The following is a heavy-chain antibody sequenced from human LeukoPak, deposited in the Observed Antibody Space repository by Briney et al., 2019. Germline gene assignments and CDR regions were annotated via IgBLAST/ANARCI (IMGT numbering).Heavy chain of an antibody. CDR3: AKHPDSLFYFDY. CDR1: GFTFSTYA. V-gene: IGHV3-23*01. Sequence: GGSLRLSCAASGFTFSTYAMSWVRQAPGKGLEWVSALSGSGGSTFYADSVKGRFTISRDNSKNTVYLQMNSLRDEDTAVYHCAKHPDSLFYFDYWGQGTLVTVSS. J-gene: IGHJ4*02. D-gene: IGHD3-22*01. CDR2: LSGSGGST.